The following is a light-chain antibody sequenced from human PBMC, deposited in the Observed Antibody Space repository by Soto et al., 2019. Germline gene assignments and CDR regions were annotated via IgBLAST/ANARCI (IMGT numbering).Light chain of an antibody. J-gene: IGKJ4*02. CDR2: GAS. CDR3: QQYGTSPFT. Sequence: EIVLTQSPTTLSLSPGEGATLSCRARQTVLSNYLAWYQQTPGQAPRLLFYGASFRATGSADRFSGSWSGNDFTLTISRLEPEDCAVFYCQQYGTSPFTFGGGTKVEIK. CDR1: QTVLSNY. V-gene: IGKV3-20*01.